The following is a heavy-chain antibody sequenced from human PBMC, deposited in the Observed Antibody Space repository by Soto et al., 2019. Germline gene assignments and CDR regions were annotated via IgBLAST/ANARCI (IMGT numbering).Heavy chain of an antibody. CDR3: ASIYSWASHQDGMDV. Sequence: QVQLVQSGAEVKKPGASVKVSCKASGYTFTSYDINWVRQATGQGLEWMGWMNPNSGNTGYAQKFQGRVTLTRNTSISTAYMELSSLKAEDTAVYYCASIYSWASHQDGMDVWGQGTTVTVSS. V-gene: IGHV1-8*01. J-gene: IGHJ6*02. CDR2: MNPNSGNT. CDR1: GYTFTSYD. D-gene: IGHD5-12*01.